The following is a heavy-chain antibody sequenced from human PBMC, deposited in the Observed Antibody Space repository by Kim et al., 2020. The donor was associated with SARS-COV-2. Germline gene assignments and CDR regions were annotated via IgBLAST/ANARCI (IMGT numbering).Heavy chain of an antibody. J-gene: IGHJ4*02. CDR3: ARGTGYVDYFDS. D-gene: IGHD7-27*01. Sequence: SETLSLTCTVSGGSFSSGDYYWSWIRQSPGKGLEWIGYISHSGNVYYDPSLKSRLTILADTSKNQFFLNMRSMTAADTAVYYCARGTGYVDYFDSWGQGTLVTVSS. CDR1: GGSFSSGDYY. V-gene: IGHV4-30-4*01. CDR2: ISHSGNV.